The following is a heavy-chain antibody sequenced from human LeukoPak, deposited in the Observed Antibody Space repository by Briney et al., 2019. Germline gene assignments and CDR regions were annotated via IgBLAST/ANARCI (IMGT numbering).Heavy chain of an antibody. CDR3: ARVKEDAFDI. Sequence: GASVKVSCKASGYTFTSYDINWVRQATGQGPEYMGWMHPNSGDTGYAQKFQGRVTMTRNASISTAYMELRSLRSEDTAVYYCARVKEDAFDIWGQGTMVTVSS. CDR1: GYTFTSYD. J-gene: IGHJ3*02. CDR2: MHPNSGDT. V-gene: IGHV1-8*01.